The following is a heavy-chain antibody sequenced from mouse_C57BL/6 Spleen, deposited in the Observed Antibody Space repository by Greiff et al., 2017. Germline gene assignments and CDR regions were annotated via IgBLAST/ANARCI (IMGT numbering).Heavy chain of an antibody. Sequence: VQLQQSGPELVKPGASVKISCKASGYTFTDYYMNWVKQSHGKSLEWIGDINPNNGGTSYNQKFKGKATLTVDKSSSTAYMELRSLTSEDSAVYYCARTGDDYWGQGTTRTVSS. J-gene: IGHJ2*01. CDR1: GYTFTDYY. CDR3: ARTGDDY. V-gene: IGHV1-26*01. CDR2: INPNNGGT.